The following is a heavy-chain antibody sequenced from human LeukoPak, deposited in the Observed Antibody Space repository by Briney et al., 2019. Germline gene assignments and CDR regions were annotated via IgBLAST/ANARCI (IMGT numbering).Heavy chain of an antibody. CDR3: ARVYCGGDCTDAFDI. J-gene: IGHJ3*02. Sequence: ASVKVSCKASGYTFTGYYMHWVRQAPGQGLEWMGWINPNSGGTNYAQKFQGRVTMTRDTSISTAYMELSRLRSDDTAVYYCARVYCGGDCTDAFDIWGQGTMVTVSS. CDR1: GYTFTGYY. V-gene: IGHV1-2*02. D-gene: IGHD2-21*02. CDR2: INPNSGGT.